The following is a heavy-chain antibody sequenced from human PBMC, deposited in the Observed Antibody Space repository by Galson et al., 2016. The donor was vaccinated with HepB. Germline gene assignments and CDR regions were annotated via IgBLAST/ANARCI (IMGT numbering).Heavy chain of an antibody. CDR3: ARTRVGVVDY. CDR1: GFSLTTNGMS. V-gene: IGHV2-70*11. D-gene: IGHD1-26*01. CDR2: IDWDDDK. Sequence: LVKPTQTLPLTCTFSGFSLTTNGMSMSWIRQPPGKALEWLARIDWDDDKYYSPSLKTRLYISKDTSKNQVVLMMTNMDPVDTGTYFCARTRVGVVDYWGQGTLVTVSS. J-gene: IGHJ4*02.